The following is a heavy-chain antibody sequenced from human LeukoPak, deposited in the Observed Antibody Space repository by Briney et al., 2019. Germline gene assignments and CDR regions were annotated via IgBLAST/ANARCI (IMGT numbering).Heavy chain of an antibody. V-gene: IGHV1-69*13. D-gene: IGHD2-2*02. J-gene: IGHJ5*02. CDR3: ARDRPGRYCSSTSCYTASPFDP. CDR1: GYTFTNYA. CDR2: IIPIFGTA. Sequence: ASVKVSCKASGYTFTNYAISWVRQAPGQGLEWMGGIIPIFGTANYAQKFQGRVTITADESTSTAYMELSSLRSEDTAVYYCARDRPGRYCSSTSCYTASPFDPWGQGTLVIVSS.